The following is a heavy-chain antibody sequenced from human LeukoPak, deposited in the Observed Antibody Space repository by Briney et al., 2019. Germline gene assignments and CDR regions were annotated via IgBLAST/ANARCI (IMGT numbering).Heavy chain of an antibody. D-gene: IGHD6-13*01. V-gene: IGHV1-69*06. CDR3: ARARGYSSSWYDRLSWFDT. CDR1: GGTFNNYV. J-gene: IGHJ5*02. CDR2: IIPIFGTA. Sequence: SVKVSCKASGGTFNNYVTSWVRQAPGQGLEWMGGIIPIFGTAKYPQKFQGRVTITADKSTSTAYMELSSLRSEDTAVYYCARARGYSSSWYDRLSWFDTWGQGTLVTVSS.